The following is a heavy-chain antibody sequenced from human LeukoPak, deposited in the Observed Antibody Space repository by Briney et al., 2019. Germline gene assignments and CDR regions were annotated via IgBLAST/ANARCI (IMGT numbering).Heavy chain of an antibody. J-gene: IGHJ3*02. CDR2: ISYDGSNK. D-gene: IGHD6-19*01. CDR3: AKGGAVAGTGDDAFDI. Sequence: GGSLRLSCAASGFTFSSYAMHWVRQAPGKGLEWVAVISYDGSNKYYADSVKGRFTISRDNSKNTLYLQMNSLRAEDTAVYYCAKGGAVAGTGDDAFDIWGQGTMVTVSS. CDR1: GFTFSSYA. V-gene: IGHV3-30*04.